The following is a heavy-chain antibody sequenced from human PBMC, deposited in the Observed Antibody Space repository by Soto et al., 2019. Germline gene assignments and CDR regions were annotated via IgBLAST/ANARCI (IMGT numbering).Heavy chain of an antibody. Sequence: ASVKVSCKVSGYTLTELSMHWVRQAPGKGLEWMGGFDPEDGETIYAQKFQGRVNMTEDTCTDTAYMELRSLRSEDTDVYYCATGPMITFGGVIVAPKYYYYYMDVWGKGTTVTVSS. J-gene: IGHJ6*03. CDR2: FDPEDGET. CDR3: ATGPMITFGGVIVAPKYYYYYMDV. V-gene: IGHV1-24*01. CDR1: GYTLTELS. D-gene: IGHD3-16*02.